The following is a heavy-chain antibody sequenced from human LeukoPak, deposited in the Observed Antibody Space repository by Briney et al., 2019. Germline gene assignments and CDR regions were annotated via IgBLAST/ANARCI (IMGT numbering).Heavy chain of an antibody. D-gene: IGHD5-12*01. J-gene: IGHJ3*01. CDR1: GFTFSNYR. CDR3: ARTGYVVALDL. CDR2: ISSSSSYV. V-gene: IGHV3-21*01. Sequence: GGSLRLSCAASGFTFSNYRMNWVRQAPGKGLEWVSFISSSSSYVYYADSVKGRFTISRDNAKNSLHLQMNSLRAEDTAIYYCARTGYVVALDLWGQGTMVTVSS.